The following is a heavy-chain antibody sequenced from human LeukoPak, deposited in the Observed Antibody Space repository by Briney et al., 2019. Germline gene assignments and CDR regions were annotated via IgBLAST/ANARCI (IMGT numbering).Heavy chain of an antibody. V-gene: IGHV3-33*06. CDR2: IWDDGSQK. CDR1: GFTFSSYG. Sequence: GGSLRLSCAASGFTFSSYGMHWVRQAPGKGLEWVAVIWDDGSQKYYADSVKGRFTISRDNSKNTLDLQMNSLRAEDTAVYYCAKRGNTISFFDPWGQGTLVTVSS. D-gene: IGHD5-24*01. J-gene: IGHJ5*02. CDR3: AKRGNTISFFDP.